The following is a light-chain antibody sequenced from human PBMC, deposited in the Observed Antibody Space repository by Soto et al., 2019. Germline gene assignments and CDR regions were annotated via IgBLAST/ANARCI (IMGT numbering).Light chain of an antibody. CDR2: GNS. Sequence: QSVLTQPPSVSGAPGQRVTISCTGCSSNIGAGYDVHWYQQLPGTAPKLLIYGNSNRPSGVPDRFSGSKSGTSASLAITGLRPEDEADYYCAAWDDSLSGPVFGGGTKLTVL. CDR1: SSNIGAGYD. V-gene: IGLV1-40*01. J-gene: IGLJ2*01. CDR3: AAWDDSLSGPV.